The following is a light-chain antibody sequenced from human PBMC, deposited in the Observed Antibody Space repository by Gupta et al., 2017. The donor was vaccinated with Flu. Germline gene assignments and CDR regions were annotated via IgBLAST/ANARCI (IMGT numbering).Light chain of an antibody. CDR2: AND. Sequence: QTISITCNGDSIASTSANWYQQHPGRPPALVIYANDNRPSGIPDRFSGSSERTTDSSTLTSAEPKNEADDDYYCQANDRTHRSVFGAGTKVTVL. J-gene: IGLJ1*01. CDR3: YCQANDRTHRSV. CDR1: SIASTS. V-gene: IGLV3-19*01.